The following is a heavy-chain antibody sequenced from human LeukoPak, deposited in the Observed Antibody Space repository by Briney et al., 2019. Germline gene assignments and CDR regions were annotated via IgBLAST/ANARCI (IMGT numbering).Heavy chain of an antibody. CDR1: GGSISSESYY. Sequence: SETLSLTCTVSGGSISSESYYWSWIRQPAGKGLEWIGRINTSGNINYNPSLKSRVTLSVDTSNNQFSLKLSSLTAADTAVYYCAREGSDIVATGAFDIWGQGTMVTVSS. J-gene: IGHJ3*02. CDR2: INTSGNI. D-gene: IGHD5-12*01. V-gene: IGHV4-61*02. CDR3: AREGSDIVATGAFDI.